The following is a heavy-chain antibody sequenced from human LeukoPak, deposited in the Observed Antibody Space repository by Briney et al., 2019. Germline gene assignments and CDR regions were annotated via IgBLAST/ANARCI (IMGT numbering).Heavy chain of an antibody. J-gene: IGHJ5*02. CDR2: IYDDDST. CDR3: AGTTAGLFNWFDP. V-gene: IGHV3-66*02. Sequence: GSLRLSCVASAFTVSRNYMSWVRQAPGKGLEWVSVIYDDDSTYYADSVKGRFTISRDNSKNTVYLQMNSLRVEDTALYYCAGTTAGLFNWFDPWGQGTLVIVSS. D-gene: IGHD3/OR15-3a*01. CDR1: AFTVSRNY.